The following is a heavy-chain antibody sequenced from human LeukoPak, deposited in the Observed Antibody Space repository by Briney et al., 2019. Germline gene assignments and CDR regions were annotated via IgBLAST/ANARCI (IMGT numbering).Heavy chain of an antibody. CDR2: INHSGST. D-gene: IGHD1-26*01. V-gene: IGHV4-34*01. CDR3: ARREGATVHFDY. CDR1: GGSFSGYY. Sequence: SETLSLTCAVYGGSFSGYYWSWIRQPPGKGLEWIGEINHSGSTNYNPSLKSRVTISVDTSKNQFSLKLSSVTAADTAVYYCARREGATVHFDYWGQGTLVTVSS. J-gene: IGHJ4*02.